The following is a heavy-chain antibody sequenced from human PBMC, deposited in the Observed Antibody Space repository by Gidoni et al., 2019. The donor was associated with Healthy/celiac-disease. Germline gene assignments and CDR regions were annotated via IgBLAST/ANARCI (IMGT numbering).Heavy chain of an antibody. J-gene: IGHJ6*04. V-gene: IGHV3-48*01. CDR3: ANTVNSLYYGMDV. CDR1: GFTFSSYS. Sequence: EVQLVESGGGLVQPGGSLRLSCAASGFTFSSYSMNWVRQAPGKGLEWVSYISSSSSTIYYADSVKGRFTISRDNAKNSRYLQMNSLRAEDTAVYYCANTVNSLYYGMDVWGKGTTVTVSS. CDR2: ISSSSSTI. D-gene: IGHD4-17*01.